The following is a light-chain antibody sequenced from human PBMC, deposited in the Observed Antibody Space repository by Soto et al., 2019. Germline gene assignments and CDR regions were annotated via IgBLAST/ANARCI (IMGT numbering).Light chain of an antibody. V-gene: IGKV3-15*01. CDR2: GAS. Sequence: EIVMTQSPATLSVSPVERATLSCRASQSVSNTLAGYQQKPGQAPRLLIYGASTRATGIPARFSGSGSGTELTLTISSLQYEDFAVYYCQHYVKWQLTFGGGTKVDIK. J-gene: IGKJ4*01. CDR3: QHYVKWQLT. CDR1: QSVSNT.